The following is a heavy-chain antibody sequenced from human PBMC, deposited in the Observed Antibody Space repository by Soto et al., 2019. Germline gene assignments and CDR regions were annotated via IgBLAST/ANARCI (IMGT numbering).Heavy chain of an antibody. CDR3: ARDNIVVVPAATSGFDY. J-gene: IGHJ4*02. Sequence: GGSLRLSCAASGFTFSDYYMSWIRQAPGKGLEWVSYISSSGSTIYYADSVKGRFTISRDNAKNSLYLQMNSLRAEDTAVYYCARDNIVVVPAATSGFDYWGQGTLVTVSS. V-gene: IGHV3-11*04. CDR1: GFTFSDYY. CDR2: ISSSGSTI. D-gene: IGHD2-2*01.